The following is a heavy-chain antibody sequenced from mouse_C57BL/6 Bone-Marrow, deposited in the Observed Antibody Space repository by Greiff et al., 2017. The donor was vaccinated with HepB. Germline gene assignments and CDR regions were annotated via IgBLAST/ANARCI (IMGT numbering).Heavy chain of an antibody. V-gene: IGHV7-1*01. J-gene: IGHJ1*03. CDR2: SRNKANDYTT. D-gene: IGHD1-1*01. CDR3: GRENYSSSSRYFDV. CDR1: GFTFSDFY. Sequence: EVQGVESGGGLVQSGRSLRLSCATSGFTFSDFYMEWVRQAPGKGLEWIAASRNKANDYTTEYSASVKGRFIVARDSYQSILYLQMNALRAEDTAIYYCGRENYSSSSRYFDVWGTGTTVTVSS.